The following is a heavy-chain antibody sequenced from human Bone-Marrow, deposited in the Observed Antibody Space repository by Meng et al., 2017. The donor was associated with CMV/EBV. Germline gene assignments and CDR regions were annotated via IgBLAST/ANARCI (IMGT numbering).Heavy chain of an antibody. V-gene: IGHV3-53*01. J-gene: IGHJ4*02. Sequence: GESLKISCAASGFTFSDYSMNWVRQAPGKGLQWVSVIYSGDSTFYADSVKGRFTISRDNSKNTLYLQMNSLRAEDTAVYYCARGHTNYYDSSGYFDYWGQRTLVTVSS. CDR3: ARGHTNYYDSSGYFDY. CDR1: GFTFSDYS. D-gene: IGHD3-22*01. CDR2: IYSGDST.